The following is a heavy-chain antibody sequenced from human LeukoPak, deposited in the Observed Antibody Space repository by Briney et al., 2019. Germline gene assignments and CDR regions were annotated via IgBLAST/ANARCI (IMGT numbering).Heavy chain of an antibody. D-gene: IGHD2-2*02. CDR1: GVSISSSSYY. CDR3: ARQGDIVVVPAAIPDGNWFDP. V-gene: IGHV4-39*01. Sequence: SETLSLTCTVSGVSISSSSYYWGWIRQPPGKGLEWIASISYSGSTYYNPSLKSRVTISVDTSKNQCSLKLSSVTAADTAVYYCARQGDIVVVPAAIPDGNWFDPWGQGTLVTVSS. CDR2: ISYSGST. J-gene: IGHJ5*02.